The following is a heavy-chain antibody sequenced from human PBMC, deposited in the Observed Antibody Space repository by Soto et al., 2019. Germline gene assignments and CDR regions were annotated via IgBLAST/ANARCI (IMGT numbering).Heavy chain of an antibody. V-gene: IGHV1-69*13. Sequence: SVKVSCKASGGTFSSYAISWVRQAPGQGLEWMGGIIPIFGTANYAQKFQGRVTITADESTSTAYMELSSLRSEDTAVYYCARVGGRGSYQYWYFDLWGRGTLVTVSS. D-gene: IGHD1-26*01. CDR1: GGTFSSYA. CDR2: IIPIFGTA. CDR3: ARVGGRGSYQYWYFDL. J-gene: IGHJ2*01.